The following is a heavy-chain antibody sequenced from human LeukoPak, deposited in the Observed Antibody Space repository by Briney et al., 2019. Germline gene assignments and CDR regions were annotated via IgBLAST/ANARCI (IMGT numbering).Heavy chain of an antibody. J-gene: IGHJ4*02. Sequence: PGGSLRLSCAASGLTFSSYWMSWVRQAPGKGLEWVATIKRDGSEKDFVDSVKGRFTISRDNAKNSLYLQMNSLRAEDTALYYCARVGYYYHYWGQGTLVTVSS. CDR2: IKRDGSEK. V-gene: IGHV3-7*01. D-gene: IGHD3-22*01. CDR3: ARVGYYYHY. CDR1: GLTFSSYW.